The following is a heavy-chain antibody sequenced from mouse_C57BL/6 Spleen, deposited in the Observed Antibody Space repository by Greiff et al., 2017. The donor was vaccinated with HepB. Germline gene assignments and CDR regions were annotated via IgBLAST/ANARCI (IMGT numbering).Heavy chain of an antibody. D-gene: IGHD4-1*01. CDR2: ISSGSSTI. CDR1: GFTFSDYG. J-gene: IGHJ2*01. CDR3: ARGTGYYFDY. Sequence: EVNVVESGGGLVKPGGSLKLSCAASGFTFSDYGMHWVRQAPEKGLEWVAYISSGSSTIYYADTVKGRFTISRDNAKNTLFLQMTSLRSEDTAMYYCARGTGYYFDYWGQGTTLTVSS. V-gene: IGHV5-17*01.